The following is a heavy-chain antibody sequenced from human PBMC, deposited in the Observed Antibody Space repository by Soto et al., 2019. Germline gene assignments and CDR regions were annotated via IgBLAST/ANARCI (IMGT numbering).Heavy chain of an antibody. V-gene: IGHV1-69*13. D-gene: IGHD2-2*01. Sequence: GASVKVSCKASGGTFSSYAISWVRQAPGQGLEWMGGIIPIFGTANYAQKFQGRVTITADESTSTAYMELSSLRSEDTAVYYCARDQGDCSSTSCYYDAFDIWGQGXMVTV. CDR3: ARDQGDCSSTSCYYDAFDI. J-gene: IGHJ3*02. CDR1: GGTFSSYA. CDR2: IIPIFGTA.